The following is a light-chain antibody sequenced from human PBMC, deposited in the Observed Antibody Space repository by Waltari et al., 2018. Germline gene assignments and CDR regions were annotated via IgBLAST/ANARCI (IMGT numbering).Light chain of an antibody. CDR2: YVS. J-gene: IGKJ4*01. CDR1: QSLVHSDGRTY. Sequence: DVVMTQSPLSLHVTLGQPASISCRSSQSLVHSDGRTYVNWFQQRPGQSPRRLIYYVSNRDSGVPDRFSGGGSGTDFTLKISRVEAEDVGVYYCMQGTHYPLTFGGGTKVEIK. V-gene: IGKV2-30*02. CDR3: MQGTHYPLT.